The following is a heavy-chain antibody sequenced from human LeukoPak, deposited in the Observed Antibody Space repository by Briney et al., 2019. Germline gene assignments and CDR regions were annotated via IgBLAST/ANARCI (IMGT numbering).Heavy chain of an antibody. CDR1: GGTFSSYA. D-gene: IGHD3-3*01. CDR3: ARVGTIFAVFDP. J-gene: IGHJ5*02. V-gene: IGHV1-69*10. Sequence: VKVSCKASGGTFSSYAISWVRQAPGQGLEWMGRIIPILGIANYAQKFQGRVTITADKSTSTAYMELSSLRSEDTAVYYCARVGTIFAVFDPWGQGTLVTVSS. CDR2: IIPILGIA.